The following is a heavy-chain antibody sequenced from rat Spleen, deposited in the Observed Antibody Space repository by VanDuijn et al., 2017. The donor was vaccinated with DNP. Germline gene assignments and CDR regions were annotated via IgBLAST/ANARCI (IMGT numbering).Heavy chain of an antibody. J-gene: IGHJ2*01. V-gene: IGHV5-20*01. CDR3: ARGVYYGSSWAFDY. CDR2: INYDGGNT. D-gene: IGHD1-6*01. CDR1: GFSFSDYY. Sequence: EVQLVESGGGLVQPGRSLKLSCAASGFSFSDYYMAWVRQAPTKGLEWVTYINYDGGNTYYRDSVKGRLTISRDNAKSTLYLQMNSPRSEDTATYYCARGVYYGSSWAFDYWGQGVMVTVSS.